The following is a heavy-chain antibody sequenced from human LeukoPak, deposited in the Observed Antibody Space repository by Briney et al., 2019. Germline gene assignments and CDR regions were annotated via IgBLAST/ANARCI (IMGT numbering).Heavy chain of an antibody. D-gene: IGHD5-12*01. V-gene: IGHV3-72*01. Sequence: TGGSLRLSCAASGFTFSSYSMNWVRQAPGKGLEWVGRIRNKANSYTTEYVASVKGRFTISRDDSKSSLSLQMNGLKTEDTAMYYCASNVDSGVDVWGQGKMVTVSS. CDR2: IRNKANSYTT. CDR1: GFTFSSYS. J-gene: IGHJ3*01. CDR3: ASNVDSGVDV.